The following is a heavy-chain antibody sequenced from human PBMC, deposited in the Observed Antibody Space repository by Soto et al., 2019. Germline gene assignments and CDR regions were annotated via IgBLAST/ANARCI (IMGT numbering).Heavy chain of an antibody. CDR2: IHYSGST. J-gene: IGHJ5*02. Sequence: SETLSLTCTVSGGSISSYYWSWIRQPPGKGLERIGYIHYSGSTNYNPSLKSRITISVDTSKNQFSLTLSSVTAADTAVYYCARGRIAAAGEVRGNWFDPWGQGTLVTVSS. CDR1: GGSISSYY. CDR3: ARGRIAAAGEVRGNWFDP. D-gene: IGHD6-13*01. V-gene: IGHV4-59*12.